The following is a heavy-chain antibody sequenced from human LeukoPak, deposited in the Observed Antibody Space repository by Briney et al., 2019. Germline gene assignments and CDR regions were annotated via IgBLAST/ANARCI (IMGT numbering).Heavy chain of an antibody. CDR1: GFTFSSYW. Sequence: GGSLRLSCAASGFTFSSYWMLWVRQAPGKGLVWVSRINSDGSGIVYADSVKGRFTISRDNAKNSLYLQMNSLRAEDTAVYYCAREGGAFDIWGQGTMVTVSS. D-gene: IGHD1-26*01. J-gene: IGHJ3*02. CDR2: INSDGSGI. V-gene: IGHV3-74*01. CDR3: AREGGAFDI.